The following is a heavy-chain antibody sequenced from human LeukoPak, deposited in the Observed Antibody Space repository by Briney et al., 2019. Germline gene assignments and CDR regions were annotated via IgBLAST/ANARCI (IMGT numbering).Heavy chain of an antibody. CDR2: IYPGDSDT. Sequence: GESLKISCKGSGYSFTSYWIGWVRQMPGKGLEWMGIIYPGDSDTRYSPSFQGQVTISYDKSITTAYLQWSSLKASDTAVYYCARTPGSSDYRGYQYWFFDLWGRGTLVTVSS. CDR3: ARTPGSSDYRGYQYWFFDL. D-gene: IGHD5-12*01. V-gene: IGHV5-51*01. CDR1: GYSFTSYW. J-gene: IGHJ2*01.